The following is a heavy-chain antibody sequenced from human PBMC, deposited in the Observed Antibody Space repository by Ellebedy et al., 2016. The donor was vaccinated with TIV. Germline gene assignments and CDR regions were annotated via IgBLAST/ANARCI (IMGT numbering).Heavy chain of an antibody. D-gene: IGHD2-21*02. V-gene: IGHV3-33*01. CDR2: IWYDGSNK. Sequence: PGGSLRLSCAASGFTFSSYGMHWVRQAPGKGLEWVAVIWYDGSNKYYADSVKGRFTISRDNSKNTLYLQMNSLRAEDTAVYYCARDGEYCGGDCYPGEEYGFDYWGQGTLVTVSS. CDR1: GFTFSSYG. CDR3: ARDGEYCGGDCYPGEEYGFDY. J-gene: IGHJ4*02.